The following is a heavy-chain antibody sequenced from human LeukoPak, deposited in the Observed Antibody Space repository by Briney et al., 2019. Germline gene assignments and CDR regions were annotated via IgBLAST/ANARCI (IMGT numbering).Heavy chain of an antibody. CDR2: ISSSSSYI. CDR1: GFTFSSYS. D-gene: IGHD3-10*01. V-gene: IGHV3-21*01. Sequence: GGSLRLSCAASGFTFSSYSMNWVRQAPGKGLEWVSSISSSSSYIYYADSVEGRFTISRDNAKNSLYLQMNSLRAEDTAVYYCARESYYGSGSSTDYWGQGTLVTVSS. CDR3: ARESYYGSGSSTDY. J-gene: IGHJ4*02.